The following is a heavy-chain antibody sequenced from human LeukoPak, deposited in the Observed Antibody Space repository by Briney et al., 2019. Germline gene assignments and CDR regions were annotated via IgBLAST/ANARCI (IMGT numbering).Heavy chain of an antibody. D-gene: IGHD3-10*01. J-gene: IGHJ4*02. CDR2: FDPEDGET. CDR1: GYTLTELS. V-gene: IGHV1-24*01. Sequence: ASVKVSCKVSGYTLTELSMHWVRQAPGKGLEWMGGFDPEDGETIYAQKFQGRVTMTEDTSTDTAYMELSSLRSEDTVVYYCATILGSYYYGSGRGYFDYWGQGTLVTVSS. CDR3: ATILGSYYYGSGRGYFDY.